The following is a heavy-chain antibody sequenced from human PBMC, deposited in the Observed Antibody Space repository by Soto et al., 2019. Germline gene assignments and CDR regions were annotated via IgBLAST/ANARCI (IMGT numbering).Heavy chain of an antibody. CDR2: IYYSGST. CDR3: ARERYYGMDV. V-gene: IGHV4-59*01. J-gene: IGHJ6*02. CDR1: GGSISSYY. Sequence: PSETLSLTCTVSGGSISSYYWSWIRQPPGKVLEWIGYIYYSGSTNYNPSLKSRVTISVDTSKNQFSLKLSSVTAADTAVYYCARERYYGMDVWGQGTTVTVYS.